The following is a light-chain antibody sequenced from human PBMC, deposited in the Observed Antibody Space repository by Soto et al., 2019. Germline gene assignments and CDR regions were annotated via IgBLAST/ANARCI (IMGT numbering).Light chain of an antibody. Sequence: DIVMTQSPLSLPVTPGEPASISCRSSQSLLHSNGYNYLDWYLQKPGQSPQLLIYLGSNRASGVPYRFSGSASGTDFTLKINRVEAEDVGVYYCMQGLPTPLTFGGGTKVEIK. CDR1: QSLLHSNGYNY. V-gene: IGKV2-28*01. CDR3: MQGLPTPLT. J-gene: IGKJ4*01. CDR2: LGS.